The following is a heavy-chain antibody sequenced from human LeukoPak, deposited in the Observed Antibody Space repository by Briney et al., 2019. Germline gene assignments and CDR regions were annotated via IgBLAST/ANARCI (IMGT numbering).Heavy chain of an antibody. D-gene: IGHD3-10*01. CDR3: ARRLGRKFGERFYYYHYMDV. CDR1: GGSFSSGSYY. Sequence: PSQTLSLTCTVSGGSFSSGSYYWRWIRQPAGKGLEWIGRIYSSGSTNYNPSLKSRVTISVDTSKNQFSLKLSSVTAADTAVYYCARRLGRKFGERFYYYHYMDVWGKGTTVTISS. V-gene: IGHV4-61*02. J-gene: IGHJ6*03. CDR2: IYSSGST.